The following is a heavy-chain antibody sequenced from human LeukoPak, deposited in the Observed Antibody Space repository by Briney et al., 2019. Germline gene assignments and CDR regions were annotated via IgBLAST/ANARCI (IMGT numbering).Heavy chain of an antibody. CDR2: ISAYNGNT. V-gene: IGHV1-18*01. J-gene: IGHJ5*02. CDR3: ARNIVVVPAASRPGFDP. Sequence: GASVKVSCKASGYTFTSYGISWVRQAPGQGLEWMGWISAYNGNTNYAQKLQGRVTMTTDTSTSTAYMELRSLRSDDTAVYYCARNIVVVPAASRPGFDPWGQETLVTVSS. D-gene: IGHD2-2*01. CDR1: GYTFTSYG.